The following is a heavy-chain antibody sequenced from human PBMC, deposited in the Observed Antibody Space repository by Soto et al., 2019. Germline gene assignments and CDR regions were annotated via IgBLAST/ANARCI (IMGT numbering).Heavy chain of an antibody. Sequence: SVKVSCKASGFTFTSSAVQWVRQARGQRLEWIGWIVVGSGNTNYAQKFQERVTITRDMSTSTAYMELSSLRSEDTAVYYCAAGPYSYGFNYYYYGMDVWGQGTTVTVSS. CDR2: IVVGSGNT. J-gene: IGHJ6*02. CDR3: AAGPYSYGFNYYYYGMDV. CDR1: GFTFTSSA. D-gene: IGHD5-18*01. V-gene: IGHV1-58*01.